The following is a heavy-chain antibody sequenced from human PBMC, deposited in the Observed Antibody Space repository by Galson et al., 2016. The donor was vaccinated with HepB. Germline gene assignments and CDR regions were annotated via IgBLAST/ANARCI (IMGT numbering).Heavy chain of an antibody. CDR2: ISPNSGGT. V-gene: IGHV1-2*02. J-gene: IGHJ4*02. Sequence: SVKVSCKASGFTFTDYYIHWVRQAPGQGLEWMGWISPNSGGTKYAQKFHGRVTMTGDTSLTTVYMEATSLRSDDTAVYYCATARRLRAAIPHFDSWGQGTLVTVS. CDR3: ATARRLRAAIPHFDS. CDR1: GFTFTDYY. D-gene: IGHD5/OR15-5a*01.